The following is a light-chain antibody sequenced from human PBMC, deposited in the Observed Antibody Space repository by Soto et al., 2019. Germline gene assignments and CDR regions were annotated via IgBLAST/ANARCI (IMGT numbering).Light chain of an antibody. Sequence: ELVLTQSQGTLSLSPEDRATLSCRASQTVGGHFAWYQQKPGQAPRLLIYGASSRATGIPDRFSGSGSGTDFTLTISRLEPEDFAVYYCQQYGSSRTFGQGTKVDI. J-gene: IGKJ1*01. CDR3: QQYGSSRT. CDR2: GAS. CDR1: QTVGGH. V-gene: IGKV3-20*01.